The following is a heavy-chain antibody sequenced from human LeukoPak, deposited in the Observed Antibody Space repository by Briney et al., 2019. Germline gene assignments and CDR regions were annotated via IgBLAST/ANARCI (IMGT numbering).Heavy chain of an antibody. CDR1: GYTFTDYY. D-gene: IGHD6-6*01. V-gene: IGHV1-2*02. Sequence: ASVKVSCKASGYTFTDYYMHWVRQAPGQGLERMGWINPDSGATNFAQKFQGRVTMTRDTSISTAYMEVSSLRSDDTAVYYCARVYSSSRSWGFDYWGQGTLVTVSS. CDR3: ARVYSSSRSWGFDY. CDR2: INPDSGAT. J-gene: IGHJ4*02.